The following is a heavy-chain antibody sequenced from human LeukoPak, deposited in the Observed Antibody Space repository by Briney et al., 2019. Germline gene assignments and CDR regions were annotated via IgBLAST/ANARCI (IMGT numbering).Heavy chain of an antibody. J-gene: IGHJ4*02. CDR1: GFTFSSYG. V-gene: IGHV3-23*01. CDR2: ISGSGGST. Sequence: GGSLRLSCAASGFTFSSYGMSWVRQAPGKGLEWVSGISGSGGSTCYADSVKGRFTISRDNSKNTLYLQMNSLRAEDTAVYYCAKEAYDSSGYYDYWGQGTLVTVSS. CDR3: AKEAYDSSGYYDY. D-gene: IGHD3-22*01.